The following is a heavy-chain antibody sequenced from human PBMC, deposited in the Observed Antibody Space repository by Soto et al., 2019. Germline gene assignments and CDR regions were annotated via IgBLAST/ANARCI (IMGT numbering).Heavy chain of an antibody. Sequence: SETLSLTCTVSGGSISSDDYYWSWIRQPPGKGLEWIGYIYYSGSTNYNPSLKSRVTISVDTSKNQFSLKLSSVTAADTAVYYCARLLYGSGSWFDPWGQGTLVTVSS. CDR3: ARLLYGSGSWFDP. V-gene: IGHV4-61*08. D-gene: IGHD3-10*01. CDR1: GGSISSDDYY. CDR2: IYYSGST. J-gene: IGHJ5*02.